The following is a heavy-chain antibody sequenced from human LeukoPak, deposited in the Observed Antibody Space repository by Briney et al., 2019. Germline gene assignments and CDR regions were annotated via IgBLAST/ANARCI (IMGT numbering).Heavy chain of an antibody. Sequence: GESLNISCKASGYSFTNYWICWVRQLPGKGPEWMGIIYPGDSDTRYSPSFQGQVTISADKSISTAYLQWSSLKASDTAMYYCARHLRLWQNWFDPWGQGTLVTVSS. CDR3: ARHLRLWQNWFDP. D-gene: IGHD5-18*01. CDR2: IYPGDSDT. CDR1: GYSFTNYW. V-gene: IGHV5-51*01. J-gene: IGHJ5*02.